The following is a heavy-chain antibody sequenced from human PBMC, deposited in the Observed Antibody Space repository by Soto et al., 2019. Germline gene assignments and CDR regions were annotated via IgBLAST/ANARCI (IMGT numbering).Heavy chain of an antibody. CDR2: IYPDNSNT. D-gene: IGHD6-13*01. V-gene: IGHV5-51*01. Sequence: VQLVQSGTEVKKPGESLKISCKGSGYFFAGYWIAWVRQMPGKGLESMGIIYPDNSNTKYSRSFQGQVTISADKSSSTAYLQWSSLKASDTAIYYCARQGAAVPTVPLIWFDPWGQGTLVTVSS. CDR1: GYFFAGYW. J-gene: IGHJ5*02. CDR3: ARQGAAVPTVPLIWFDP.